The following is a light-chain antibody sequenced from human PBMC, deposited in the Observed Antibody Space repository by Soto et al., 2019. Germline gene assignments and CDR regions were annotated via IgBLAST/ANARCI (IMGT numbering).Light chain of an antibody. CDR1: SSNIGSNT. J-gene: IGLJ2*01. CDR3: AAWDDSLNGDVV. V-gene: IGLV1-44*01. CDR2: SNN. Sequence: QAVVTQPPSASGTPGQRVTISCSGSSSNIGSNTVNWYQQLPGTAPKLLIYSNNQRPSGVPDRFSGSKSGTSASLAISGLQSEDEAAYYCAAWDDSLNGDVVFGGGTKLTVL.